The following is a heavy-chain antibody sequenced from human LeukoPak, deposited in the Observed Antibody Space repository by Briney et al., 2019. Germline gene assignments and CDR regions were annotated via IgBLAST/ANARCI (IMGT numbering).Heavy chain of an antibody. CDR1: GGSISSSSYY. Sequence: SETLSLTCTVSGGSISSSSYYWGWIRQPPGKGLEWIGSIYYSGSTYYNPSLKSRVTISVDTSKNQFSLKLSSVTAADTAVYYCARAPADYGDYYYYMDVWGKGTTVTVSS. D-gene: IGHD4-17*01. V-gene: IGHV4-39*07. J-gene: IGHJ6*03. CDR2: IYYSGST. CDR3: ARAPADYGDYYYYMDV.